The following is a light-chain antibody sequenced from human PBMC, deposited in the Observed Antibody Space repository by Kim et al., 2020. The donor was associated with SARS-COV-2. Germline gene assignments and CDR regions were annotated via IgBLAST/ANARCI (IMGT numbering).Light chain of an antibody. CDR3: AAWDDSLNGVV. V-gene: IGLV1-44*01. CDR2: GNN. CDR1: SSNIGSNT. J-gene: IGLJ2*01. Sequence: GQRVTISRSGSSSNIGSNTVNWYQQLPGTAPKLLIYGNNQRPSGVPDRFSGSKSGTSASLAISGLQSEDEADYYCAAWDDSLNGVVFGGGTQLTVL.